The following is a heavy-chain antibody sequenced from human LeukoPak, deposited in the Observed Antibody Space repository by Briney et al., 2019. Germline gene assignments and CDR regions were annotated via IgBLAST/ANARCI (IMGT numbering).Heavy chain of an antibody. CDR1: GGSINSYY. D-gene: IGHD4-17*01. J-gene: IGHJ5*02. CDR3: ARGPLTVTRGFDP. V-gene: IGHV4-4*07. Sequence: SETLSLTCTVSGGSINSYYWSWIRQPAGRGLEWIGRIYTSGSTNYNPSLKSRVTMSVDTSKNQFSLKLSSVTAADTAVYYCARGPLTVTRGFDPWGQGTLVTVSS. CDR2: IYTSGST.